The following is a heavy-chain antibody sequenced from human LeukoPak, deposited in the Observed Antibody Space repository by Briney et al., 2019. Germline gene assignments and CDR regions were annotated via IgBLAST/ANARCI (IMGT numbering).Heavy chain of an antibody. D-gene: IGHD3-22*01. Sequence: SETLSLTCAVFGGSFSSYYWGWIRQPPGKGLEWIGSIYYSGSTYYNPSLKSRVTISVDTSKNQFSLKLSSVTAADTAVYYCARTYYYDSSGAPRFGPWGQGTLVTVSS. J-gene: IGHJ5*02. CDR1: GGSFSSYY. V-gene: IGHV4-39*01. CDR2: IYYSGST. CDR3: ARTYYYDSSGAPRFGP.